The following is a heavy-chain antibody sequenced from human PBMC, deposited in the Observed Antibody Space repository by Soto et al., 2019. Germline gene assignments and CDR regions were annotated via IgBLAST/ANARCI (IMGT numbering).Heavy chain of an antibody. CDR3: AREFIMATTRWFDY. D-gene: IGHD5-12*01. V-gene: IGHV4-4*07. CDR2: IYTSGST. CDR1: GGSISSYY. J-gene: IGHJ4*02. Sequence: PSETLSLTCTVSGGSISSYYWSWIRQPAGKGLEWIGRIYTSGSTNYNPSLKSRVTMSVDTSKNQFSLKLSSVTAADTAVYYCAREFIMATTRWFDYWGQGTLVTVSS.